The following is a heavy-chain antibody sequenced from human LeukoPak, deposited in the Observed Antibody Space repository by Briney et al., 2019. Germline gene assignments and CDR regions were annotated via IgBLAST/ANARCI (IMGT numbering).Heavy chain of an antibody. CDR2: IYYSGNT. CDR3: ARAGYGDGTYYFDM. J-gene: IGHJ4*02. V-gene: IGHV4-59*01. CDR1: GGSLSTYY. D-gene: IGHD4-17*01. Sequence: SETLSLTCTVSGGSLSTYYWGWFRQPPGKGLEWIAYIYYSGNTNDNPSLKSRVTISLNTSKKQISLKLNSVTAADTAVYYCARAGYGDGTYYFDMWGQGTPVTVSS.